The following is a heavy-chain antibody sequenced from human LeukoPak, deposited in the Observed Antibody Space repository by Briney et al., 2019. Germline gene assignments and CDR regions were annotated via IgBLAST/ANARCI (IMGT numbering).Heavy chain of an antibody. Sequence: GGSLRLSCAASGFTFSSYSMNWVRQAPGKGLEWVSSISSSSSYIYYADSVKGRFTISRDNSKNTLYLQMNSLRAEDTAVYYCAKGPYYYGSGSYYGVNYFDYWGQGTLVTVSS. CDR1: GFTFSSYS. CDR2: ISSSSSYI. D-gene: IGHD3-10*01. J-gene: IGHJ4*02. CDR3: AKGPYYYGSGSYYGVNYFDY. V-gene: IGHV3-21*04.